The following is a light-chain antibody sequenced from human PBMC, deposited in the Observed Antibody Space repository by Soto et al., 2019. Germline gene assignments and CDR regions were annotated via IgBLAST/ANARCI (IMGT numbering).Light chain of an antibody. J-gene: IGKJ3*01. CDR3: QQSYSPPFA. V-gene: IGKV1-39*01. Sequence: DLPMTQSPFPLSSSCGGRSTIPCRASQSVSTYLNWYQQRLGEAPKLLSYAASTLQSGVPSRFSASGSGTDFTLTISSLQPEDFGTYYCQQSYSPPFAFGPGTKVDIK. CDR2: AAS. CDR1: QSVSTY.